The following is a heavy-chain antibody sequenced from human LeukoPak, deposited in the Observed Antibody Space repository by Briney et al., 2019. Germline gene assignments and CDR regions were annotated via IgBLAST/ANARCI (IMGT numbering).Heavy chain of an antibody. CDR3: ASLLTPYHGSGGGGMDV. J-gene: IGHJ6*02. CDR1: GFTFSTHW. CDR2: ISGDGSMT. D-gene: IGHD3-10*01. V-gene: IGHV3-74*01. Sequence: GGSLRLSCAASGFTFSTHWLYWVRQAPGRELVWVSRISGDGSMTSYADSVKGRFTISRDNAKDTLYLQMTSLRVEDTAVYSCASLLTPYHGSGGGGMDVWGQGTTVTVSS.